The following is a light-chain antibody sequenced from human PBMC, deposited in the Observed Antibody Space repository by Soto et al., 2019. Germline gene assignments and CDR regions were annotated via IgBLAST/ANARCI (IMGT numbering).Light chain of an antibody. J-gene: IGKJ3*01. V-gene: IGKV3-20*01. Sequence: EIGLTQSPGTLSLSPGERATLSCRSSQSINSNDLAWYQQKPGQAPRPRIYGISPRATGVPARFSGSGSGTDFTLTIGRLEPEDFAVYYCQEYVSSRFTFGAGTKVDIK. CDR2: GIS. CDR1: QSINSND. CDR3: QEYVSSRFT.